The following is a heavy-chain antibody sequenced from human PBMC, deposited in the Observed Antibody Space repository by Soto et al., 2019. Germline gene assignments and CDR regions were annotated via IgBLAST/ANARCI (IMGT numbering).Heavy chain of an antibody. D-gene: IGHD4-4*01. CDR3: ARDRSIYSRNWFDP. CDR2: IKQDGSGK. V-gene: IGHV3-7*01. Sequence: GGSLRLSCAASGFTFSSYWMSWVRQAPGKGLEWVANIKQDGSGKYYVDSVKGRFTISRDNAKNSLYLQMNSLRAEDTAVYYCARDRSIYSRNWFDPWGQGTLVTVSS. J-gene: IGHJ5*02. CDR1: GFTFSSYW.